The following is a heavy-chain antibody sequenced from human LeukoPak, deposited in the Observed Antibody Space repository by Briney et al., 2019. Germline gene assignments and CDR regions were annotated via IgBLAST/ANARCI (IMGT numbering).Heavy chain of an antibody. J-gene: IGHJ4*02. V-gene: IGHV3-30*02. D-gene: IGHD3-10*01. CDR1: GFTFSSYS. Sequence: GGSLRLSCAASGFTFSSYSMNWVRQAPGKGLEWVAFIRYDGSNKYYADSVKGRFTISRDNSKNTLYLQMNSLRAEDTAVYYCAKPRSAYGSGTEFDYWGQGTLVTVSS. CDR2: IRYDGSNK. CDR3: AKPRSAYGSGTEFDY.